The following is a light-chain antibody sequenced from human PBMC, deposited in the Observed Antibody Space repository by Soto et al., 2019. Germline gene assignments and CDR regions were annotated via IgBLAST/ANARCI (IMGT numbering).Light chain of an antibody. V-gene: IGKV1-12*01. Sequence: DIQMTQSPSSVSASVGDRITITCRTSQDIGGRLAWFQQKPGKAPQYRIQAASILQSGVPSRFTRSGSGTESILSINHLQPEDFASYFCLQVYSFPPTFGLGTKVDIK. CDR3: LQVYSFPPT. CDR1: QDIGGR. CDR2: AAS. J-gene: IGKJ1*01.